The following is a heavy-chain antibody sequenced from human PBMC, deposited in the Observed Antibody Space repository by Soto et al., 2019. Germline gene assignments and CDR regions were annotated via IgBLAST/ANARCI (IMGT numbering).Heavy chain of an antibody. CDR1: GGSISRSSAYY. Sequence: QVQLQESGPGLVKPSQTLSLTCTVSGGSISRSSAYYWSWIRQHPEKGLEWIGYIYSGGTTNYNPSLRSRVTISLDTANSQFSLNLSSVTAADTALYYCARDGGPRGDYYYAMDVWGQGTTVTVSS. V-gene: IGHV4-31*03. J-gene: IGHJ6*02. D-gene: IGHD3-10*01. CDR3: ARDGGPRGDYYYAMDV. CDR2: IYSGGTT.